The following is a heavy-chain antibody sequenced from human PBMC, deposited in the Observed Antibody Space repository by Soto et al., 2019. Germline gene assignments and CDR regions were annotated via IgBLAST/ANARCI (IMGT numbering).Heavy chain of an antibody. V-gene: IGHV1-2*02. J-gene: IGHJ5*02. CDR3: AREGGSETLQPSYNWFDT. CDR2: INANNGGA. CDR1: GYTFTDYH. D-gene: IGHD6-25*01. Sequence: ASVKVSCKASGYTFTDYHIHWVRQAPGQGLGFMGWINANNGGAGSAQQFQGRVTVTRDTSITTVYMELSNLRSDDTAVYYCAREGGSETLQPSYNWFDTWGQGTLVTAPQ.